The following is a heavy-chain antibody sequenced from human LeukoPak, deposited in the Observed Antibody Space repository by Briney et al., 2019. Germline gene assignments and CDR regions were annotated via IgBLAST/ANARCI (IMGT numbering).Heavy chain of an antibody. D-gene: IGHD6-6*01. CDR3: AREYGSSSRSDY. CDR1: GYTFTDYY. Sequence: GASVKVSCKVSGYTFTDYYMHWVRQAPGQGREWMGWINPNSGGTHFAQKFQGRVTMTRDTSITTAYMELRRLRSDDTAVYYCAREYGSSSRSDYWGQGTLVTVSS. J-gene: IGHJ4*02. CDR2: INPNSGGT. V-gene: IGHV1-2*02.